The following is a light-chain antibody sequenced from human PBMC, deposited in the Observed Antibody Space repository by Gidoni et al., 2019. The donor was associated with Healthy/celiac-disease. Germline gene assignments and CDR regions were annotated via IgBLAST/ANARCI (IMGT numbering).Light chain of an antibody. CDR2: DAS. CDR3: QQYNSYSPV. Sequence: DIQMTQSPSTLSASVGDRVTITCRASQSISSWLSWYQQKPGKAPKLLIYDASSLESGVPSSFSCSGSGTEFTLTISSLQPDDFATYYCQQYNSYSPVFGGGTKVEIK. CDR1: QSISSW. J-gene: IGKJ4*01. V-gene: IGKV1-5*01.